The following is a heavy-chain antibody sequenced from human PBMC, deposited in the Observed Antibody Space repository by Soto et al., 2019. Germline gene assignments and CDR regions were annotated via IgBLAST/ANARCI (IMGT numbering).Heavy chain of an antibody. CDR1: GASVSGQY. Sequence: QVQLHQRGAGLLKPSETLSLTCAVSGASVSGQYWSWIRQPPGKGLEWVGEIIPTGSTTYNPSLKSRLSFSLDTSKNHSSLNLTSVSVADTAVYYCARGGISMAWNYYYYGMDVWGQGTTVTVSS. CDR2: IIPTGST. J-gene: IGHJ6*02. V-gene: IGHV4-34*01. D-gene: IGHD2-8*01. CDR3: ARGGISMAWNYYYYGMDV.